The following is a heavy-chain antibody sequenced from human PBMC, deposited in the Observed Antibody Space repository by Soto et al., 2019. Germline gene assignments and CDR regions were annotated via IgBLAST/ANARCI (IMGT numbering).Heavy chain of an antibody. CDR1: GFTFSVYS. V-gene: IGHV3-48*02. D-gene: IGHD6-19*01. Sequence: EVQLVESGGGLVQPGGSLRLSCAASGFTFSVYSMNWIRQAPGKGLQWVSYMTSDMNTIHYADSVKGRFTISRDNAKNLVYLQMTSLRDEDTAVYYCARSVEGHFDYWGQGALVTVSS. CDR3: ARSVEGHFDY. J-gene: IGHJ4*02. CDR2: MTSDMNTI.